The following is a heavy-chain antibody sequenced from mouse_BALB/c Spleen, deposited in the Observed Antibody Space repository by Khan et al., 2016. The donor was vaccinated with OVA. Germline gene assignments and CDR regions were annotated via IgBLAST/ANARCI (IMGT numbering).Heavy chain of an antibody. J-gene: IGHJ2*01. CDR1: GCTFTTYW. Sequence: QVQLKESGAELAKPGASVKMSCKASGCTFTTYWMHWVKQRPGQGLEWIGYINPTSGYTDYNQKFKDKATLTADKSSSTAYMQLSSLTSDDSAVYYCARDRIDYWGQGTTLTVSS. CDR3: ARDRIDY. CDR2: INPTSGYT. V-gene: IGHV1-7*01.